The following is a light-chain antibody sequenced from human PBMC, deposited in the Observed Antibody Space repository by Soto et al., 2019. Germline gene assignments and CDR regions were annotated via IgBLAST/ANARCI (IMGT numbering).Light chain of an antibody. J-gene: IGKJ1*01. CDR3: QQYKTSLGLT. V-gene: IGKV3-20*01. Sequence: EILFTQSPGTLSLSPGERATLSCSASQRVSSTYLAWYQQKPGQAPRLLIYGTSSRATGIPTRFSGSGSGTDFTLSITRLEPEDFAVYYCQQYKTSLGLTFGQGTKVDIK. CDR2: GTS. CDR1: QRVSSTY.